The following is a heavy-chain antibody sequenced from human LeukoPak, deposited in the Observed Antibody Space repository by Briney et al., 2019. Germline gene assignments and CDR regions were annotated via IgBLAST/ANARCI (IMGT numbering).Heavy chain of an antibody. CDR1: GFTFSSYG. CDR2: ISVDGSNE. CDR3: AKRWSCTSTSCYYDAFDI. Sequence: GGSLRLSCAASGFTFSSYGMHWVRQAPGKGLEWVAVISVDGSNEYYAESVKGRFTISRDNSKNTPYLQMNSLRAEDTAVYYCAKRWSCTSTSCYYDAFDIWGQGTMVTVSS. V-gene: IGHV3-30*18. D-gene: IGHD2-2*01. J-gene: IGHJ3*02.